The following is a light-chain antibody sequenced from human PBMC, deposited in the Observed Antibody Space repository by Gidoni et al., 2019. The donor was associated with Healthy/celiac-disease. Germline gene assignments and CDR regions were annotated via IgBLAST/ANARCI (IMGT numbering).Light chain of an antibody. CDR3: QQYDNLPSIT. V-gene: IGKV1-33*01. J-gene: IGKJ5*01. CDR1: QDISNY. Sequence: DIQMSQSPSSLSASVGDRDTITCQASQDISNYLNWYQQKPGNAPKLRIYDASTLETVVPSRFSVSGSGTDFIFTISSLQPEAIATYYCQQYDNLPSITFGQGTRLEIK. CDR2: DAS.